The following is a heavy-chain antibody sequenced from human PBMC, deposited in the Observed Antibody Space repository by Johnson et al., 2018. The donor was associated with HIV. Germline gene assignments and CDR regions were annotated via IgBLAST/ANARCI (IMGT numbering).Heavy chain of an antibody. CDR2: ISSTGGST. D-gene: IGHD3-10*01. V-gene: IGHV3-64*01. CDR1: GFIFSSYA. J-gene: IGHJ3*02. Sequence: VLLVESGGGLVQPGGSLRLSCAASGFIFSSYAMHWVRQAPGKGLQYVSAISSTGGSTYYANSVKGRLTISRDNSRNTLYLQMGRLRVEDMAVYYCARDVASVYGSGDHAFDIWGQGTMVTVSS. CDR3: ARDVASVYGSGDHAFDI.